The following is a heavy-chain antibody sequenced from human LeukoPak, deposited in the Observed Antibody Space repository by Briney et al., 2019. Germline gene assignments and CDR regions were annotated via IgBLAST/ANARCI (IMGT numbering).Heavy chain of an antibody. Sequence: PSEALSLTCTVSGGSISGNNNYWGWIRQPPGKGLEWIGYIYYSGSTNYNPSLKSRVTISVDTSKNQFSLKLSSVTAADTAVYYCARDGRMTRGIDYWGQGTLVTVSS. CDR1: GGSISGNNNY. V-gene: IGHV4-61*05. D-gene: IGHD3-16*01. CDR3: ARDGRMTRGIDY. CDR2: IYYSGST. J-gene: IGHJ4*02.